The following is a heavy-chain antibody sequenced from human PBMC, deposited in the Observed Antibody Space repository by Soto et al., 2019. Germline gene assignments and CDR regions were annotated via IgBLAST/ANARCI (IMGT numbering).Heavy chain of an antibody. CDR1: GYTFTSYY. D-gene: IGHD3-3*01. Sequence: QVQLVQSGAEVKKPGASVKVSCKASGYTFTSYYMHWVRQAPGQGLEWMGIINPSGGSTSYAQKVQGRGTMTRDTATSTVYRELSSLRSEDTAVYYCARGAITMGYMDVWGKGTTVTVSS. CDR3: ARGAITMGYMDV. CDR2: INPSGGST. V-gene: IGHV1-46*03. J-gene: IGHJ6*03.